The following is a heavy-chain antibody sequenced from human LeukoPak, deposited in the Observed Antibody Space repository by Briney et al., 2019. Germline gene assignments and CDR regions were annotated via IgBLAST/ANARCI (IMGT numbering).Heavy chain of an antibody. CDR1: GFTFDDYA. J-gene: IGHJ4*02. V-gene: IGHV3-9*03. Sequence: GGSLRLSCAASGFTFDDYAMHWVRQAPGKGLEWVSGISWNSGSIGYADSVKGRFTISRDNAKNSLYLQMNGLRAEDMALYYCAKGSYYYDSSGDFDYWGQRTLVTVSS. CDR2: ISWNSGSI. D-gene: IGHD3-22*01. CDR3: AKGSYYYDSSGDFDY.